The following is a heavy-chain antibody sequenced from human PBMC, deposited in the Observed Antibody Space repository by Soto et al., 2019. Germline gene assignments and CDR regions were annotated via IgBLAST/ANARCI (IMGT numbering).Heavy chain of an antibody. D-gene: IGHD2-15*01. Sequence: QVQLVQSGGEVMQPGASVKVSCKASGYTFTNYGISWVRQAPGQGLEWMGWINAYNGNANFAQRLQGRVTMTTDTSTSTAYMELSSLRSDDTAVYYCARVLSLLVTEVDYFDYWGQGTLVTVSS. CDR1: GYTFTNYG. V-gene: IGHV1-18*01. J-gene: IGHJ4*02. CDR2: INAYNGNA. CDR3: ARVLSLLVTEVDYFDY.